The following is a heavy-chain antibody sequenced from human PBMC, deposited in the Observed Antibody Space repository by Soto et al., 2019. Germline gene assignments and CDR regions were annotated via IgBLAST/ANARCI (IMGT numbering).Heavy chain of an antibody. D-gene: IGHD3-10*01. J-gene: IGHJ6*02. V-gene: IGHV4-59*08. CDR2: VHDSWGP. Sequence: QVPLQESGPGLVKPSETLSLSCTVSGGSISSYYWSWIRQTPGKGLEWIGYVHDSWGPNYNPSLKSPVAISLDTSKFQFSLKLTSVTATDSAVYYWARQGFGALRGLVDVWGQGTTVTVSS. CDR3: ARQGFGALRGLVDV. CDR1: GGSISSYY.